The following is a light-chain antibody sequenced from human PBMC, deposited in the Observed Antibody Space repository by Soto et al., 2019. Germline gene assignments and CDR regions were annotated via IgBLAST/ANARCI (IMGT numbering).Light chain of an antibody. CDR3: SSYTSGSTSWV. CDR1: SSDVGYNY. J-gene: IGLJ3*02. V-gene: IGLV2-14*01. CDR2: EVT. Sequence: QSALTQPASVSGSPGQSITISCSGTSSDVGYNYVSWYQQYPGKAPQILIYEVTYRPSGVSTRFSGSKSGNTASLTISGLQAEDEADYYCSSYTSGSTSWVFGGGTKLTVL.